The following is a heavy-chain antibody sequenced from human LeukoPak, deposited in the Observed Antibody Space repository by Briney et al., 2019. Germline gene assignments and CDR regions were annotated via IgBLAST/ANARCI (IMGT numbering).Heavy chain of an antibody. J-gene: IGHJ4*02. V-gene: IGHV3-7*03. CDR1: GFTFSSYW. Sequence: GGSLRLSCAASGFTFSSYWMSWVRRAPGKGLEWVANIKQDGSEKYYVDSVKGRFTISRDNAKNSLYLQMNSLRAEDTALYYCARDWFGDSDGIDSWGQGTLVTVSS. CDR2: IKQDGSEK. D-gene: IGHD3-10*01. CDR3: ARDWFGDSDGIDS.